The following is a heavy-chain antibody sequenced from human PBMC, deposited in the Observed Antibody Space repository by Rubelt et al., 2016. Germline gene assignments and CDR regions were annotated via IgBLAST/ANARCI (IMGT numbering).Heavy chain of an antibody. CDR1: GGSLSGSY. CDR3: ARMAVTGSFYGLDV. J-gene: IGHJ6*02. V-gene: IGHV4-34*02. CDR2: INHSGIT. D-gene: IGHD4-11*01. Sequence: QVQIQQWGAGLLKPSETLSLTCAVYGGSLSGSYWSWIRQPPGKGLEWIGEINHSGITHYNPSLKSRVTISIDTSKKQFSLKLSSVSSAESAVDYCARMAVTGSFYGLDVWGQGTTVTVSS.